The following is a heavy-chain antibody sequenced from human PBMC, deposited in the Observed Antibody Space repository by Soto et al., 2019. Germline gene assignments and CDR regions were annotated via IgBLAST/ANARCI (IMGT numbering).Heavy chain of an antibody. J-gene: IGHJ6*02. D-gene: IGHD2-2*03. V-gene: IGHV3-15*07. CDR2: IKSKTDGGTT. Sequence: GGSLRLSCAASGFTFSNAWMNWVRQAPGKGLEWVGRIKSKTDGGTTDYAAPVKGRFTISRDDSKNTLYLQMNSLKTEDTAVYYCTTDQSALDIVDGMDVWGQGTTVTVSS. CDR1: GFTFSNAW. CDR3: TTDQSALDIVDGMDV.